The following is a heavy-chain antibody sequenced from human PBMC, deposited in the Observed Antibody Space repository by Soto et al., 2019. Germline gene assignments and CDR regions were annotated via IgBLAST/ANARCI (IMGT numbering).Heavy chain of an antibody. Sequence: ASVKVSCKASGGTFSSYAISWVRQAPGQGLEWMGGIIPIFGTANYAQKFQGRVTITADESTSTAYMELSSLRSEDTAVYYCARDQAYYYDRSGYYYYYYGMDVWGQGTTVTVSS. V-gene: IGHV1-69*13. CDR1: GGTFSSYA. CDR3: ARDQAYYYDRSGYYYYYYGMDV. D-gene: IGHD3-22*01. CDR2: IIPIFGTA. J-gene: IGHJ6*02.